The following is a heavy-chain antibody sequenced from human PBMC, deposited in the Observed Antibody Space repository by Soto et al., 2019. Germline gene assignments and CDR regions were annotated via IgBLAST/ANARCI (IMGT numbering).Heavy chain of an antibody. Sequence: GASVKVSFKASGYTFTSYGISWVRQAPGQGLEWMGWISAYNGNTNYAQKLQGRVTMTTDTSTSTAYMELRSLRSDDTSVYYCARDVPTNYYDSSAQGGAFDIWGQGTMVTVS. J-gene: IGHJ3*02. CDR1: GYTFTSYG. CDR2: ISAYNGNT. V-gene: IGHV1-18*01. CDR3: ARDVPTNYYDSSAQGGAFDI. D-gene: IGHD3-22*01.